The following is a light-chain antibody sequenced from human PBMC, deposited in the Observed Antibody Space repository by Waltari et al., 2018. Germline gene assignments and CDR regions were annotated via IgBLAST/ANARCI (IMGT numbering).Light chain of an antibody. V-gene: IGLV1-40*01. J-gene: IGLJ2*01. CDR2: DNR. CDR1: SPNLGAGSA. CDR3: QSYDSSLSAIL. Sequence: SVLTQPPSVSGAPGPRVTISFSGTSPNLGAGSAFHWYQQPPGTAPKLLIYDNRSRPSGVPDRFSGSKSGTSASLAITGLQAEDEAAYYCQSYDSSLSAILFGGGTKLTVL.